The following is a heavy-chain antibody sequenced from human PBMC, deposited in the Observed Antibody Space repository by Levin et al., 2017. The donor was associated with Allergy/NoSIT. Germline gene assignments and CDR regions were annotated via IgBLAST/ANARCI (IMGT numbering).Heavy chain of an antibody. V-gene: IGHV3-23*01. D-gene: IGHD1-14*01. Sequence: GESLKISCDASGFTLSDYAMSWVRQAPGKGLEWVSVITGGGFNTYYGDSVKGRFTVSRDNSTNTLYLELNSLRAEDTAVYYCAKKQGGTTGFSFDVWGQGTMVTVSS. CDR1: GFTLSDYA. CDR2: ITGGGFNT. J-gene: IGHJ3*01. CDR3: AKKQGGTTGFSFDV.